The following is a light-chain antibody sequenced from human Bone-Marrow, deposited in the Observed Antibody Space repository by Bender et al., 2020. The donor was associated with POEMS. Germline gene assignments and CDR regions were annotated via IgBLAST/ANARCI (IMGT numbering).Light chain of an antibody. CDR2: ELS. CDR3: ASHAGDNTFV. Sequence: QSALTQPASVSGSPGQSITISCTGTTSDIGNYNSVAWYQQHPGQAPQLIIYELSKRPSGISNRFSGAKSGSTASLTISGLQAEDEAVYHCASHAGDNTFVFGGGTRVTVL. J-gene: IGLJ3*02. CDR1: TSDIGNYNS. V-gene: IGLV2-23*02.